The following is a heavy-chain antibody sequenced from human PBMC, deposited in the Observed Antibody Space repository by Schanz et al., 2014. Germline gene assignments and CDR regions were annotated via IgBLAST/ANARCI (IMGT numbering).Heavy chain of an antibody. CDR2: ISSDGSKK. CDR1: GFNFANHA. Sequence: QVQLVESGGGVVRPGGSLRLSCAASGFNFANHAIHWVRQGQGNGLQWVAVISSDGSKKLYADSVKARFTISRDNSKNSVSLQMDSLRPEDTAVYFCAKDLHSNSGNYYSYYFDSWGPGALVTVSS. CDR3: AKDLHSNSGNYYSYYFDS. V-gene: IGHV3-30*18. D-gene: IGHD3-10*01. J-gene: IGHJ4*02.